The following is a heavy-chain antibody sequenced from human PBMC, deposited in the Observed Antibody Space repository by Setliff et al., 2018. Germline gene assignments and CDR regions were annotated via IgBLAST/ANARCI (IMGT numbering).Heavy chain of an antibody. CDR2: IYIGGSA. V-gene: IGHV4-4*07. CDR1: GGSISSYY. J-gene: IGHJ6*03. D-gene: IGHD6-19*01. CDR3: AREQWLDPPGYYYMDV. Sequence: SETLSLTCTVSGGSISSYYWSWIRQPAGKGLEWIGHIYIGGSANYNPSLKSRVTMSIDTSKNQFSLKLNSVTTADMAVYYCAREQWLDPPGYYYMDVWAKGTTVTVSS.